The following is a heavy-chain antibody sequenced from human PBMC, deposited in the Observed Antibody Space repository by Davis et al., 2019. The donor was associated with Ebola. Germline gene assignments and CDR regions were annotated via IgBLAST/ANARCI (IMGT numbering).Heavy chain of an antibody. CDR3: ATTPLEYQLPLDY. Sequence: PGGSLRLSCKGSGYSFTSYWISWVRQMPGKGLEWMGRIDPSDSYTNYSPSFQGHVTISADKSISTPYLQWTSLKASDTAMYYCATTPLEYQLPLDYRGQGTLVTVSS. D-gene: IGHD2-2*01. V-gene: IGHV5-10-1*01. CDR2: IDPSDSYT. J-gene: IGHJ4*02. CDR1: GYSFTSYW.